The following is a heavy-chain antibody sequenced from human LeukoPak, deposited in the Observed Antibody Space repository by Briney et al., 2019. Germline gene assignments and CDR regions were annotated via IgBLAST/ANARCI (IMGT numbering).Heavy chain of an antibody. V-gene: IGHV4-34*01. CDR1: GGSFSGYY. Sequence: SETLSLTCADYGGSFSGYYWSWIRQPPGKGLEWIGEINHSGSTNYNPSLKSRVTISVDTSKNQFSLKLSSVTAADTAVYYCARAGYYDFWSGKKYDYWGQGTLVTVSS. CDR3: ARAGYYDFWSGKKYDY. CDR2: INHSGST. J-gene: IGHJ4*02. D-gene: IGHD3-3*01.